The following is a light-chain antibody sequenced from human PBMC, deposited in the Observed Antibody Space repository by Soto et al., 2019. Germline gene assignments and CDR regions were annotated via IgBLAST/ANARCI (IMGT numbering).Light chain of an antibody. J-gene: IGLJ2*01. CDR2: VGTGGIVG. CDR1: SGYSNYK. V-gene: IGLV9-49*01. CDR3: GADHGSGSNFVV. Sequence: QPVLTQPPSASASLGASVTLTCTLISGYSNYKVDWYQQRPGKGPRFVMRVGTGGIVGSKGDGIPDRFSVLGSGLNRYLTIKKIQEEDESEYHCGADHGSGSNFVVFGGGTKLTVL.